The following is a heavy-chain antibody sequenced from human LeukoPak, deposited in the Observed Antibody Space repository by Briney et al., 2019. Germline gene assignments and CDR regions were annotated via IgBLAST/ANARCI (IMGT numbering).Heavy chain of an antibody. D-gene: IGHD3-9*01. CDR1: GYTFTSYG. V-gene: IGHV1-18*01. Sequence: GASVGVSCKASGYTFTSYGISWVRQAPGQGLEWMGWISPYNGNTNYAQKLQGRVTMTTDTSTSTAYMELRSLRSDDTAVYYCARDTVLRYFDWLEGTYYYMDVWGKGTTVTISS. CDR2: ISPYNGNT. J-gene: IGHJ6*03. CDR3: ARDTVLRYFDWLEGTYYYMDV.